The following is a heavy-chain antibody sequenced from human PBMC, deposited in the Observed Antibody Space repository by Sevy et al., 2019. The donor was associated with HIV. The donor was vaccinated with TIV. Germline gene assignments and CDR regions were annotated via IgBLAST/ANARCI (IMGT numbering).Heavy chain of an antibody. D-gene: IGHD2-2*01. Sequence: GGSLRLSCAASGFTFSSYAMSWVRQAPGKGLEWVSAISGSGGSTYYADSVKGRFTISRDNSKNTLYLQMNSLRAEDTAVYYXAXGRYRDIVXXPLXXXXQGTLVTVSS. J-gene: IGHJ4*02. CDR3: AXGRYRDIVXXPLXX. V-gene: IGHV3-23*01. CDR2: ISGSGGST. CDR1: GFTFSSYA.